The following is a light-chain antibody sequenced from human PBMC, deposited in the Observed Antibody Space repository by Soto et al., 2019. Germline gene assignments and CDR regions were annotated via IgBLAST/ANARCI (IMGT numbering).Light chain of an antibody. V-gene: IGLV1-40*01. CDR1: SSNIGAGYD. CDR2: GNT. CDR3: QSYASSLNGPM. Sequence: QSVLTQPPSVSGAPGQRVTISCTGRSSNIGAGYDVHWYKQLPGTAPKLLIYGNTNRPSGVPDRFSGSKSGTSASLAITGLQAEDEADYYCQSYASSLNGPMFGRGTKLTVL. J-gene: IGLJ3*02.